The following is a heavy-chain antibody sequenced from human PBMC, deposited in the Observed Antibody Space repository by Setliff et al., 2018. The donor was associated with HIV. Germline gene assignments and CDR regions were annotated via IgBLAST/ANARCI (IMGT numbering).Heavy chain of an antibody. Sequence: GGSLRLSCAASGFTFTSYSMHWVRQAPGKGLEWLALISYDGSTTYYADSLKGRFTISRDNSKKTLYLQMKSLGGDDSAVYFCARARFSGSYYEGYFDSWGQGTRVTVSS. CDR3: ARARFSGSYYEGYFDS. J-gene: IGHJ4*02. V-gene: IGHV3-30*03. CDR1: GFTFTSYS. CDR2: ISYDGSTT. D-gene: IGHD1-26*01.